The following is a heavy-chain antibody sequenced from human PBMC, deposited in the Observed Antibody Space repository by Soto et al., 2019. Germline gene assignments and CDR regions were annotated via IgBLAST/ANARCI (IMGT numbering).Heavy chain of an antibody. CDR1: GFTFSSYG. CDR3: AKDTAVVAATLDAFDI. V-gene: IGHV3-30*18. J-gene: IGHJ3*02. Sequence: GGSLRLSCAASGFTFSSYGMHWVRQAPGKGLEWVAVISYDGSNKYYADSVKGRFTISRDNSKNTLYLQMNSLRAEDTAVYYCAKDTAVVAATLDAFDIWGQGTMVTVSS. CDR2: ISYDGSNK. D-gene: IGHD2-15*01.